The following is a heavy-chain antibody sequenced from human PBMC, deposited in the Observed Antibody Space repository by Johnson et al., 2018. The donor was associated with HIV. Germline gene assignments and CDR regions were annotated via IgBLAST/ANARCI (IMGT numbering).Heavy chain of an antibody. V-gene: IGHV3-11*04. J-gene: IGHJ3*02. D-gene: IGHD3-16*01. Sequence: QVKLVESGGGLVKPGGSLRLSCAASGFTFSDYYMSWIRQAPGKGLEWVSYISSSGASIYYADSVKGRFTISRDNAKKSLYLQMNSLRAEDTAVYYCASLLLWELRGTAFDIWGQGTMVTVSS. CDR3: ASLLLWELRGTAFDI. CDR1: GFTFSDYY. CDR2: ISSSGASI.